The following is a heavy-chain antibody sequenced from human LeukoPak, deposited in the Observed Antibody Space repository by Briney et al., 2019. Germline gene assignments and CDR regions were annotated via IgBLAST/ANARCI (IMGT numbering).Heavy chain of an antibody. CDR3: ARDQLSSSNFDY. J-gene: IGHJ4*02. D-gene: IGHD2-2*01. CDR1: GFTFSRYS. Sequence: GGSLRLSCAASGFTFSRYSMNWVRQAPGKGLEWVSSISSSSGYISYADSVKGRFAISRDNAKNSLYLQMNSLRAEDTAVYYCARDQLSSSNFDYWGQGTLVTVSS. CDR2: ISSSSGYI. V-gene: IGHV3-21*01.